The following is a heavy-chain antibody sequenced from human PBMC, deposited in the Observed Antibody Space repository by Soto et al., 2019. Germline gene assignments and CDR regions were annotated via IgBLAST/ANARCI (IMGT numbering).Heavy chain of an antibody. D-gene: IGHD3-9*01. J-gene: IGHJ4*02. CDR3: ARDLEFGLVDY. Sequence: GGSLRLSCGASGFTFSSYWMSWVRQAPGKGLEWVANIKQDGSEKYYVDSVKGRFTISRDNAKNSLYLQMNSLRAEDTAVYYCARDLEFGLVDYWGQGTLVTVSS. CDR1: GFTFSSYW. V-gene: IGHV3-7*01. CDR2: IKQDGSEK.